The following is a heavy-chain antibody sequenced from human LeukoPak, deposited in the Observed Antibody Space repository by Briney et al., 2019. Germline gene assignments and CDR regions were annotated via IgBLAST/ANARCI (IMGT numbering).Heavy chain of an antibody. CDR2: ISSSNNTI. D-gene: IGHD4-23*01. CDR1: GFXFSRYS. Sequence: GGSLRLSCAASGFXFSRYSINWVRQAPGKGLEWVSYISSSNNTIDYADSVKGRFSISRDNAKNSLYLQMKSLRDEDTAVYYCAREDGGKADIWGQGTMVTVSS. J-gene: IGHJ3*02. CDR3: AREDGGKADI. V-gene: IGHV3-48*02.